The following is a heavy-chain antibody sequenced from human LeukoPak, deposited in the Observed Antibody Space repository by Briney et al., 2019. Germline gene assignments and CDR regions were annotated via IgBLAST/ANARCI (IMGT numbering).Heavy chain of an antibody. Sequence: GGSLRLSCAASGFTFSTYWMTWVRQAPGKGLELVANINRDGTQEYYVDSVKGRFTIPRDNAKNSLDLQVSSLRAEDTAVYYCARGATPDYWGQGTLVTVSS. V-gene: IGHV3-7*01. J-gene: IGHJ4*02. CDR1: GFTFSTYW. CDR2: INRDGTQE. D-gene: IGHD2-15*01. CDR3: ARGATPDY.